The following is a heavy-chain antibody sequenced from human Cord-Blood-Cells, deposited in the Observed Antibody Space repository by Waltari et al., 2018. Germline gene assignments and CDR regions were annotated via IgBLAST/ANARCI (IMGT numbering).Heavy chain of an antibody. CDR3: MGSTVTFDD. CDR2: ISNDESSK. CDR1: GFTFSSYA. J-gene: IGHJ4*02. D-gene: IGHD4-17*01. V-gene: IGHV3-30-3*01. Sequence: AKLVGSGGGVVKPGRSLRLSCEASGFTFSSYAMPGVRQALGKRLGWVAVISNDESSKYYADYVKGRITNSGVNSKNTLYLQMNSLRAEDTAVYDCMGSTVTFDDWGQGTLVTVSS.